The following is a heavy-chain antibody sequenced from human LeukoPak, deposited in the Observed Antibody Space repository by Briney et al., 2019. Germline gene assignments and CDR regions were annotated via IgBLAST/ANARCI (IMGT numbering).Heavy chain of an antibody. CDR2: IYYSGST. D-gene: IGHD3-10*01. CDR1: GASISSSSYY. CDR3: ARLLVVRGVMD. Sequence: PSETLSLTCTVSGASISSSSYYWGWIRQPPGKGLEWIRSIYYSGSTYYNPSLKSRVSISVDTSKNQFSLKLSSVTAADTAVYYCARLLVVRGVMDWGQGTLVTVSS. V-gene: IGHV4-39*01. J-gene: IGHJ4*02.